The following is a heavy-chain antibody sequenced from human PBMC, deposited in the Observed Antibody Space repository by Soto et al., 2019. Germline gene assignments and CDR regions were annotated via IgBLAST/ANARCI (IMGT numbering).Heavy chain of an antibody. CDR1: GYTFTSYG. D-gene: IGHD2-2*01. Sequence: ASVKVSCKASGYTFTSYGISWVRQAPGQGLEWMGWISAYNGNTNYAQKLQGRVTMTTDTSTSTAYMELRSLRSDDTAVYYCARACSSTSCLNWFDPWGQGTLVTVSS. V-gene: IGHV1-18*01. CDR2: ISAYNGNT. J-gene: IGHJ5*02. CDR3: ARACSSTSCLNWFDP.